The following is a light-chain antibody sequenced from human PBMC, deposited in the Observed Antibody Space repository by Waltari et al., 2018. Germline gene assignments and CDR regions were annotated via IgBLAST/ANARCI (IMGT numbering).Light chain of an antibody. CDR2: RKL. Sequence: QAGLTQPPSVSKALKQTATITCIGNSNNVGSEGAVWLKLDQGQPPKLLSFRKLDRPSGISERFSASRSGNIASLTINGLQPEDETDYFCLAWDTSLATWVSGGGTRLTVL. J-gene: IGLJ3*02. V-gene: IGLV10-54*01. CDR3: LAWDTSLATWV. CDR1: SNNVGSEG.